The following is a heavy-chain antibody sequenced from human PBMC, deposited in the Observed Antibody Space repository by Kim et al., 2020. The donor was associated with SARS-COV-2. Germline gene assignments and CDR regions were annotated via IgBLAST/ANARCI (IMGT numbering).Heavy chain of an antibody. J-gene: IGHJ4*02. D-gene: IGHD6-19*01. V-gene: IGHV1-3*01. CDR3: AREAVAGSFDY. CDR2: VNGGNGNT. CDR1: GYTFTTFA. Sequence: ASVKVSCKASGYTFTTFALYWVRRAPGQRLECMGWVNGGNGNTRYSQKFQGRVSITRDTSATTAYLELSGLISEDTAVYYCAREAVAGSFDYWGQGTLVTVSS.